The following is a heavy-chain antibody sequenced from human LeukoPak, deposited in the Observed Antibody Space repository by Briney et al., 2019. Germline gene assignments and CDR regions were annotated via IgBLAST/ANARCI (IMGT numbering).Heavy chain of an antibody. D-gene: IGHD3-22*01. CDR2: IYYSGST. CDR3: ARGPYDSSGYLLDY. Sequence: PSETLSLTCTVSGGSVSSYYWSWIRQPPGKGLEWTGYIYYSGSTNYNPSLKSRVTIPVDTSKNQFSLKLSSVTAADTAVYYCARGPYDSSGYLLDYWGQGTLVTVSS. CDR1: GGSVSSYY. J-gene: IGHJ4*02. V-gene: IGHV4-59*02.